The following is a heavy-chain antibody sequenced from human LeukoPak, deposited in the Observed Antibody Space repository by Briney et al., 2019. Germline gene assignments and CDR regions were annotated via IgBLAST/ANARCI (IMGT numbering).Heavy chain of an antibody. V-gene: IGHV4-59*01. D-gene: IGHD6-19*01. CDR1: GGSIGSYY. Sequence: SETLSLTCSVSGGSIGSYYWNWIRQTPGKGLEWIGYIDYSGSTNYNPSLKSRVTISVDTSKNQVSLKMSSVTAADTALYFCARGSAWYEIYFQHWGQGTLVTVSS. J-gene: IGHJ1*01. CDR3: ARGSAWYEIYFQH. CDR2: IDYSGST.